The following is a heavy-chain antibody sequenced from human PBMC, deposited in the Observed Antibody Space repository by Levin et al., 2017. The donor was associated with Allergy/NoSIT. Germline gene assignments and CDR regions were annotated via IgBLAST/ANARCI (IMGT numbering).Heavy chain of an antibody. J-gene: IGHJ6*02. V-gene: IGHV3-49*04. D-gene: IGHD3-3*01. Sequence: GGSLRLSCTASGFTFGDYAMSWVRQAPGKGLEWVGFIRSKAYGGTTEYAASVKGRFTISRDDSKSIAYLQMNSLKTEDTAVYYCTRDGKADYDFWSGYFSSVYYDYGMDVWGQGTTVTVSS. CDR2: IRSKAYGGTT. CDR3: TRDGKADYDFWSGYFSSVYYDYGMDV. CDR1: GFTFGDYA.